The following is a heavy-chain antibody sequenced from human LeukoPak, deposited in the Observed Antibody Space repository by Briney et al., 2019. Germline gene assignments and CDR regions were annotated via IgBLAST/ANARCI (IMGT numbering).Heavy chain of an antibody. CDR1: GFSIGNHG. J-gene: IGHJ6*02. CDR2: ISQDGGAE. Sequence: GSLRLSCAVSGFSIGNHGMHWVRQAPDKGMERGAMISQDGGAEYYGDSVKGRLTISRDNSENTLYLQMNGLRVEDTAVYYCARDTDWLLFKNYYYYGMDVWGQGTTVTVSS. CDR3: ARDTDWLLFKNYYYYGMDV. D-gene: IGHD3/OR15-3a*01. V-gene: IGHV3-30*03.